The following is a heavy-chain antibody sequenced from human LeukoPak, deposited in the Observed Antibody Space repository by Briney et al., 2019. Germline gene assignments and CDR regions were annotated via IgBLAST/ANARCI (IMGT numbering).Heavy chain of an antibody. V-gene: IGHV1-2*02. J-gene: IGHJ4*02. CDR3: ARGPRGYYDSSGYYPDY. CDR1: GYTFTGYY. CDR2: INPNSGGT. D-gene: IGHD3-22*01. Sequence: GASVKVSCKASGYTFTGYYMHWVRQAPGQGLEWMGWINPNSGGTNYAQKFQGRVTMTRDTSISTAYMELSRLRSDDTAVYYCARGPRGYYDSSGYYPDYWGQGTLVTVSS.